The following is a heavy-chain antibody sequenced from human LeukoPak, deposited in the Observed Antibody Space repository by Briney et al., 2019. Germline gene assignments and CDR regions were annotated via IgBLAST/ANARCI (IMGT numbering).Heavy chain of an antibody. CDR1: GFTFSSYW. Sequence: GGSLRLSCAASGFTFSSYWMHWVRQAPGKGLVWVSRINSDGSSTSYADSVKGRFTISRDNAKNSLCLQMNSLRAEDTALYYCAKDMAGYDSSGYSNFDYWGQGTLVTVSS. CDR3: AKDMAGYDSSGYSNFDY. J-gene: IGHJ4*02. D-gene: IGHD3-22*01. CDR2: INSDGSST. V-gene: IGHV3-74*01.